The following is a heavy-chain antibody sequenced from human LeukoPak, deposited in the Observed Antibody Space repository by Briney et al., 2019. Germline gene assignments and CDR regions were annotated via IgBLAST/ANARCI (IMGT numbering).Heavy chain of an antibody. CDR2: INQDDGKT. CDR1: GFTFSSLW. J-gene: IGHJ6*03. Sequence: AGSLRLSCAASGFTFSSLWMSWDRQAPGRGPEWVANINQDDGKTYYVASVKGRFTISRYNAKNSLSLQMSSLRAEDTAVYYCTKNRQGPNQYHMDVWGKGTTVTVSS. V-gene: IGHV3-7*01. D-gene: IGHD2/OR15-2a*01. CDR3: TKNRQGPNQYHMDV.